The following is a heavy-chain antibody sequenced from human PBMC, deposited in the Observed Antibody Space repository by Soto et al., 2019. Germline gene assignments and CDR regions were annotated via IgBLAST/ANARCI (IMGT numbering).Heavy chain of an antibody. V-gene: IGHV4-38-2*02. Sequence: SETLSLTCAVSGYSISSGYYWGWIRQPPGKGLEWIGSIYHSGSTYYNPSLKSRVTISVDTSKNQFSLKLSSVTAADTAVYYCARDPRDQDIWVNWLDPWGQGTMVTVST. CDR2: IYHSGST. CDR1: GYSISSGYY. CDR3: ARDPRDQDIWVNWLDP. J-gene: IGHJ5*02. D-gene: IGHD2-15*01.